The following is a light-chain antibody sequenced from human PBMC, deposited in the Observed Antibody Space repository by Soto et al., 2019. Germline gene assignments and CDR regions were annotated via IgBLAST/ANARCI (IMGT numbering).Light chain of an antibody. Sequence: QSVLTQPPSASGTPGQRVTISCSGSSSNIGSNNVNWYQQLPGTAAKLLIYSNNQRPSGVPVRFSGSKSGTSASLAISGLRSEDEADYYCASWDDSLNSTYVFGTGTKLTVL. CDR2: SNN. CDR1: SSNIGSNN. CDR3: ASWDDSLNSTYV. J-gene: IGLJ1*01. V-gene: IGLV1-44*01.